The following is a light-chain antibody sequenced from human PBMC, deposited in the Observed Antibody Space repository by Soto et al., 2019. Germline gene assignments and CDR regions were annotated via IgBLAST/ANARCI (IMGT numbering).Light chain of an antibody. CDR1: QSVLYSSNNKNY. J-gene: IGKJ1*01. Sequence: DIVMTQSPDSLAVSLGERATINCKSSQSVLYSSNNKNYLAWYQQKPGQPPKLLIYWASTRESGVPDRFSGSGSGTDFPLTISSLQAEDVAVYYCQQYSSTPTFGQGTKVEIK. CDR3: QQYSSTPT. V-gene: IGKV4-1*01. CDR2: WAS.